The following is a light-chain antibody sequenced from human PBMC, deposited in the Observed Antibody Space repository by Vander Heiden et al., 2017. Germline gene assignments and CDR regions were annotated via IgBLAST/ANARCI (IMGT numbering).Light chain of an antibody. Sequence: DTQMTQSPSSLSASVGDRVTITCRASQGIRDDLAWYQQRPGKAPERLIYAVSSLQSGVPSRFSGSGSGTEFTLTISSLQPEDFATYYCLQHNSYPFTFGQGTELEIK. CDR2: AVS. J-gene: IGKJ2*01. V-gene: IGKV1-17*01. CDR3: LQHNSYPFT. CDR1: QGIRDD.